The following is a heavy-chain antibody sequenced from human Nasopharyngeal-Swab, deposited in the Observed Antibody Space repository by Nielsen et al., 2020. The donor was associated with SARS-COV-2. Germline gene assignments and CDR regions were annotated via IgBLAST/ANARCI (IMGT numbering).Heavy chain of an antibody. CDR3: ARANVVVPAASYYYYMDV. Sequence: GGSLRLSCAASEFTFSSYAMSWVRQAPGKGLEWVSAISGSGGSTYYADSVKGRFTISRDNSKNTLYLQMNSLRAEDTAVYYCARANVVVPAASYYYYMDVWGKGTTVTVSS. D-gene: IGHD2-2*01. V-gene: IGHV3-23*01. J-gene: IGHJ6*03. CDR2: ISGSGGST. CDR1: EFTFSSYA.